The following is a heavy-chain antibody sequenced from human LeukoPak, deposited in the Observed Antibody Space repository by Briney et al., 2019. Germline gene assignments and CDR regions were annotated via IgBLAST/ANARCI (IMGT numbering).Heavy chain of an antibody. J-gene: IGHJ4*02. D-gene: IGHD3-10*01. CDR1: GFTFSSYG. V-gene: IGHV3-33*01. CDR3: ARTPDGADY. CDR2: IWYDGSNK. Sequence: GGSLRLSCAAFGFTFSSYGMHWVRQAPGKGLEWVAVIWYDGSNKYFVDSVKGRFTISRDNSKNTLYLQMNSLRAEDTAVYYCARTPDGADYWGQGTLVTVSS.